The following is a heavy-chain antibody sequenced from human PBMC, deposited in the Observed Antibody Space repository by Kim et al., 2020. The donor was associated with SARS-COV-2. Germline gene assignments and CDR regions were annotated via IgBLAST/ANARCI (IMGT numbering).Heavy chain of an antibody. J-gene: IGHJ4*02. CDR3: ARSNYFHN. CDR2: INPDGSET. Sequence: GGSLRLSCAASGFEFSHHWMKWVRQAPGKGLELVANINPDGSETTYVDSVRGRFTISRDNAKNSLYLQMNSLRDVDTAVYYCARSNYFHNWGQGTLVTVSS. CDR1: GFEFSHHW. V-gene: IGHV3-7*03.